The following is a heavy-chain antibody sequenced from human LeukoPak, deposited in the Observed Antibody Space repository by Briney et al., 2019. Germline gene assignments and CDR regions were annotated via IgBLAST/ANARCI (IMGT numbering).Heavy chain of an antibody. V-gene: IGHV3-7*04. CDR1: GFTFISYW. CDR2: LKQDGREK. Sequence: GGSLRLSCAASGFTFISYWMTWVRRAPGKGLEWMANLKQDGREKYNVDSVKGRFTISRDKAKNSLYLQMNSLRAEDTAVYYCARGYYGSGSYYTAYWGQGTLVTVSS. D-gene: IGHD3-10*01. J-gene: IGHJ4*02. CDR3: ARGYYGSGSYYTAY.